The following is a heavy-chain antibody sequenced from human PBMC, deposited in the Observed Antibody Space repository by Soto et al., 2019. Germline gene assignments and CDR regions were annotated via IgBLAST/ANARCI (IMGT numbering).Heavy chain of an antibody. Sequence: EVQLLESGGGLVQPGGSLRLSCAASGFTLSTYAMSWVRQAPGKGLEWVSAISGSGGSTYYADSVKGRFTISRDNSKNTLYLQMNSLRAEDTAVYYCAKAFKWELPKLIDYWGQGTLVTVSS. D-gene: IGHD1-26*01. CDR1: GFTLSTYA. CDR3: AKAFKWELPKLIDY. CDR2: ISGSGGST. V-gene: IGHV3-23*01. J-gene: IGHJ4*02.